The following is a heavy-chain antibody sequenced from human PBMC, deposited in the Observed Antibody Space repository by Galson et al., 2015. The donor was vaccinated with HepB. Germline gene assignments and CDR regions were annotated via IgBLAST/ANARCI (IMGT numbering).Heavy chain of an antibody. CDR3: AALPTGEY. V-gene: IGHV3-53*01. CDR1: GFTVSRNY. CDR2: MYSGGST. J-gene: IGHJ4*02. D-gene: IGHD7-27*01. Sequence: SLRLSCAASGFTVSRNYMSWDRQAPGKGQVWVSVMYSGGSTYHANSVEGRFTMSRDNSKNTVYLQMNSLRAEDTAVYYCAALPTGEYWGQGTLVIVSS.